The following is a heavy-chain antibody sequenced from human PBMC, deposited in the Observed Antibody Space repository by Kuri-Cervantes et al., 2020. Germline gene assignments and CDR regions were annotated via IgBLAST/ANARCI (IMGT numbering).Heavy chain of an antibody. CDR3: ARGVWQQPVLGALDI. D-gene: IGHD6-13*01. CDR2: IYYSGNT. V-gene: IGHV4-59*01. CDR1: GGSINTYY. J-gene: IGHJ3*02. Sequence: SETLSLTCTVPGGSINTYYWTWIRQPPGKGLEWIGYIYYSGNTNYNPSLKSRVTISLDTSKNQFSLKLSSVIAADTAIYYCARGVWQQPVLGALDIWGQGTMVTVSS.